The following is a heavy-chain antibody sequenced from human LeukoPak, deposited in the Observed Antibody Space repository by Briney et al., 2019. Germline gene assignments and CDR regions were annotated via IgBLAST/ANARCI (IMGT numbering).Heavy chain of an antibody. Sequence: ASVKVSCKASGYTFTGYYMHWVRQAPGQGLELMGWINANSGGTNYAQKFQGRVTMTRDTSISTAYMELSRLRSDDTAVYYCARGGVGIVASPERPFDYWGQGTLVTVSS. CDR1: GYTFTGYY. J-gene: IGHJ4*02. D-gene: IGHD5-12*01. CDR2: INANSGGT. V-gene: IGHV1-2*02. CDR3: ARGGVGIVASPERPFDY.